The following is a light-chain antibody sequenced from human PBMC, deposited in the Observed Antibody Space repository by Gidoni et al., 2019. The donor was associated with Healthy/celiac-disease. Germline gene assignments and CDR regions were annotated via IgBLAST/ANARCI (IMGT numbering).Light chain of an antibody. CDR2: GAS. CDR1: QSVSSN. CDR3: QQYNNWPLT. Sequence: EIVMTPSPATLSVSPGDRATLSCRASQSVSSNLAWYQQKPGQAPRLLIYGASNRATGIPARFSGSGSGTDFTLTISSLQSEDFAVYYCQQYNNWPLTFXPXTKVDIK. J-gene: IGKJ3*01. V-gene: IGKV3-15*01.